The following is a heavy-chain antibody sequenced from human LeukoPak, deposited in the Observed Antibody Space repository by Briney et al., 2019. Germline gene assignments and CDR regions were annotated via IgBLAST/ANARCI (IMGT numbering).Heavy chain of an antibody. Sequence: SETLSLTCTVSGGSISSHYWSWIRQPPGKGLEWIGYIYHSGSTNYNPSLKSRVTISVDTSKNQFSLKLSSVTAADTAVYYCARAGGIVGAIDFDYWGQGTLVTVSS. CDR2: IYHSGST. V-gene: IGHV4-59*11. CDR1: GGSISSHY. CDR3: ARAGGIVGAIDFDY. D-gene: IGHD1-26*01. J-gene: IGHJ4*02.